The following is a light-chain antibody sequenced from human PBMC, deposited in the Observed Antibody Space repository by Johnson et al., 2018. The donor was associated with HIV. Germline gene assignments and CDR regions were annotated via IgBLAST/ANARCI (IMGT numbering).Light chain of an antibody. CDR1: SSNIENNY. CDR2: DNN. J-gene: IGLJ1*01. V-gene: IGLV1-51*01. CDR3: GTWDNSLNVYV. Sequence: HSVLTQPPSVSAAPGQKVTISCSGSSSNIENNYLSWYQQLPHTAPRLLISDNNKRPSGIPDRFSGSKSGASATLDITGLQTGDEADYYCGTWDNSLNVYVFGTGTKVTVL.